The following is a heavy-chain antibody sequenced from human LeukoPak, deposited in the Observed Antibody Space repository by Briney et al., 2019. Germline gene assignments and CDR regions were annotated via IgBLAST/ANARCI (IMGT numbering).Heavy chain of an antibody. V-gene: IGHV5-51*01. Sequence: GESLKISCKGSGYSFTNYWIGWVRQMPGKGLEWMGIIYPGDSDTRYSPSFQGQVTISADKSISTAYLQRSSLKASDTAMYYCARRGIAAAGTADWFDPWGQGTLVTVSS. CDR3: ARRGIAAAGTADWFDP. J-gene: IGHJ5*02. D-gene: IGHD6-13*01. CDR1: GYSFTNYW. CDR2: IYPGDSDT.